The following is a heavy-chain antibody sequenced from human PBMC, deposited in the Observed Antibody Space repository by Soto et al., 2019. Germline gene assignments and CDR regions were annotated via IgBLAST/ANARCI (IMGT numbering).Heavy chain of an antibody. D-gene: IGHD3-22*01. CDR1: GYSFTSYW. CDR3: ATPTYYYDSSGRETTSEYFQH. V-gene: IGHV5-51*01. CDR2: IYPGDSDT. Sequence: PGESLKISCKGSGYSFTSYWIGWVRQMPGKGLEWMGIIYPGDSDTRYSPSFQGQVTISADKSISTAYLQWSSLKASDTAMYYCATPTYYYDSSGRETTSEYFQHWGQGTLVTVS. J-gene: IGHJ1*01.